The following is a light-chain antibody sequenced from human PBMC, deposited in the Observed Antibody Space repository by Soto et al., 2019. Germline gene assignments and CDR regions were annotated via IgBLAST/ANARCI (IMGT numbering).Light chain of an antibody. V-gene: IGKV3-15*01. CDR2: GAS. CDR1: HSVNSH. J-gene: IGKJ5*01. CDR3: QQYKNWPL. Sequence: MMMTQSPATLSVSPGDGVTLSCRTSHSVNSHVAWYQQKPGQAPRLLLYGASTRATGIPVRFSGSGFGTEFTLTISSLQSEDFAVYYCQQYKNWPLFGQGTRLEIK.